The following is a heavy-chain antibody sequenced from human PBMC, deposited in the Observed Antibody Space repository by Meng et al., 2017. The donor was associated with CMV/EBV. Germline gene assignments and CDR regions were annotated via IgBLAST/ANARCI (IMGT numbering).Heavy chain of an antibody. CDR2: INWNGGST. D-gene: IGHD4-23*01. CDR3: ARVRGGNSGWFDP. J-gene: IGHJ5*02. CDR1: GFTFDDYG. V-gene: IGHV3-20*04. Sequence: GESLKISCAASGFTFDDYGMSWVRQAPGKGLEWVSGINWNGGSTGYADSVKGRLTISRDNAKNSLYLQMNSLRAEDTALYYCARVRGGNSGWFDPWGQGTLVTVSS.